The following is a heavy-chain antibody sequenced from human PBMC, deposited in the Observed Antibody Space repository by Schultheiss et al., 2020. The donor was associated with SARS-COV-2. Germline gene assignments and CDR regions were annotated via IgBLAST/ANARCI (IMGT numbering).Heavy chain of an antibody. CDR1: GGSFSDHC. J-gene: IGHJ6*03. CDR2: MYHSGST. Sequence: SQTLSLTCAVHGGSFSDHCCSWVRQPPGKGLEWIASMYHSGSTYYNPSLKSRVTISVDTSNNRFSLNLSSVTAADTAIYYCARAIYDSWGYYYYHMDVWGRGTTVTVSS. V-gene: IGHV4-34*01. CDR3: ARAIYDSWGYYYYHMDV. D-gene: IGHD3-3*01.